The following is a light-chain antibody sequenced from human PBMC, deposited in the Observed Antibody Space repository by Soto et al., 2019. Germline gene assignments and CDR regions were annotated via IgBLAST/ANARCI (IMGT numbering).Light chain of an antibody. J-gene: IGKJ2*01. CDR2: DAS. CDR1: QSVNSY. CDR3: QQRSNWPYT. V-gene: IGKV3-11*01. Sequence: EIVLTQSPATLSLSPGERATLSCRASQSVNSYLAWYQQKPGQAPRLLIYDASNRATSIPGRFSGSGSETDFPLTISSLEPEDFAVYFCQQRSNWPYTFGQGTKLEIK.